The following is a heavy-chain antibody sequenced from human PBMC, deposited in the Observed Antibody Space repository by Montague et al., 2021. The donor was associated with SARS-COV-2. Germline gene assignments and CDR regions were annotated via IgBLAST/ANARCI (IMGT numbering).Heavy chain of an antibody. D-gene: IGHD2-21*02. CDR3: ARSQYCGSDCYFAQ. V-gene: IGHV5-10-1*01. J-gene: IGHJ4*02. Sequence: QSGAEVKKSGESLRISCRGSGYDFTSYWISWVRQMPGKGLEWMGRVNPADSRTNYSPSFQGQVTISVDKSATTAYLQWSSLKASDTAIYYCARSQYCGSDCYFAQWGQGSLVTVYS. CDR1: GYDFTSYW. CDR2: VNPADSRT.